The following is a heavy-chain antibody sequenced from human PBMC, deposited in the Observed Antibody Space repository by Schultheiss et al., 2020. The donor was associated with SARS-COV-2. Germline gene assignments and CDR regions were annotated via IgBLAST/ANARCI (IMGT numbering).Heavy chain of an antibody. CDR2: INHRGST. CDR3: ARGREGADGLDY. CDR1: GGSISRYY. J-gene: IGHJ4*02. V-gene: IGHV4-34*01. Sequence: SETLSLTCTVSGGSISRYYWSWIRQPPGKGLEWIGEINHRGSTNYNPSLKSRLTMSVDASKIQFSLKLSSVTAADTAVYYCARGREGADGLDYWGQGTLVTVSS.